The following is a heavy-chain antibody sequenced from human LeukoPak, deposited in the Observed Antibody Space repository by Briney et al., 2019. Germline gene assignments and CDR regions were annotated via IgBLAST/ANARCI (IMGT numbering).Heavy chain of an antibody. CDR1: GFTFSRYV. J-gene: IGHJ4*02. D-gene: IGHD3-22*01. CDR2: ISASGGAT. Sequence: AGGSLRLSCIASGFTFSRYVMSWVRQSPGKGPEWVSTISASGGATSYADSVKGRFTISRDNSRNTLYLQMTGLRAEDTAVYYCAKVLHYYDDNTSPGYWGRGTLVTVSS. V-gene: IGHV3-23*01. CDR3: AKVLHYYDDNTSPGY.